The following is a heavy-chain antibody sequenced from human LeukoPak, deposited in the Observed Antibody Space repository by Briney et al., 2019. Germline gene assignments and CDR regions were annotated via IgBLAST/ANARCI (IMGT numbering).Heavy chain of an antibody. CDR3: ARDRSLYYDFWSGYEAGEGYGMDV. D-gene: IGHD3-3*01. J-gene: IGHJ6*02. CDR1: GYTFTSYY. Sequence: GASVTVSCKASGYTFTSYYMHWVRQAPGQGLEWMGIINPSGGSTSYAQKFQGRVTMTRDTSTSTVYMELSSLRSEDTAVYYCARDRSLYYDFWSGYEAGEGYGMDVWGQGTTVTVSS. V-gene: IGHV1-46*01. CDR2: INPSGGST.